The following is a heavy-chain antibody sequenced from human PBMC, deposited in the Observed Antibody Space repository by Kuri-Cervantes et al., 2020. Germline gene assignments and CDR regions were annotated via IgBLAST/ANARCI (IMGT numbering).Heavy chain of an antibody. CDR3: TPLRSGS. V-gene: IGHV3-15*01. D-gene: IGHD2-15*01. CDR2: IKSKTDGGTT. CDR1: GFSFSSCG. Sequence: GESLKISCAASGFSFSSCGMTWIRQAPGKGLEWVGRIKSKTDGGTTDYAAPVKGRFTISRDDSKNTVYLQMNSLKTEDTAVYYCTPLRSGSWGQGTLVTVSS. J-gene: IGHJ4*02.